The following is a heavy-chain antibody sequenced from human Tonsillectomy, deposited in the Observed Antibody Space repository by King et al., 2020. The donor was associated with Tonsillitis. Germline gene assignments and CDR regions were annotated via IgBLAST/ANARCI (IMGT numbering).Heavy chain of an antibody. V-gene: IGHV3-30*18. CDR3: AKDPSVGRSWANHYYYGMDV. Sequence: VQLVESGGGVVQPGRSLRLSCAASGFTFSSFGMHWVRQAPGKGLEWVALISYDGRNTYYADSVKGRFAISRDNSKNTLYLQMNSLRAEDTAVYYCAKDPSVGRSWANHYYYGMDVWGQGTTVTVSS. D-gene: IGHD6-13*01. J-gene: IGHJ6*02. CDR2: ISYDGRNT. CDR1: GFTFSSFG.